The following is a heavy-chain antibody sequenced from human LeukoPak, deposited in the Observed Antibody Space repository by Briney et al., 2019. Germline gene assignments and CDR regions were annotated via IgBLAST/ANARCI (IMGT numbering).Heavy chain of an antibody. CDR2: IYHSGST. J-gene: IGHJ4*02. CDR3: ARDADEYSSSWYLRY. D-gene: IGHD6-13*01. CDR1: GFTFSSYW. V-gene: IGHV4-4*02. Sequence: GSLRLSCAASGFTFSSYWMSWVRQSPGKGLEWIGEIYHSGSTTYNPSLQSRVTISIDKSKNQFSLKLSSVTAADTAVYYCARDADEYSSSWYLRYWGQGTLVTVSS.